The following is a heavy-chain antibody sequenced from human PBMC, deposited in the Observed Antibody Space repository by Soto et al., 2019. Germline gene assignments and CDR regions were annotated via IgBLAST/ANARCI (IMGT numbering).Heavy chain of an antibody. CDR1: GLTVSGKKY. CDR2: VYDLDGT. J-gene: IGHJ3*02. Sequence: DVQLVESGGGLIQPGGSLRLSCVASGLTVSGKKYMAWVRQAPGKGPEWVSGVYDLDGTYYADSVRGRFTTSIDSSRTTVYLQMRDLRPEDTALYFCATWLLLEHAYDIWGRGTMVTVSS. V-gene: IGHV3-53*01. CDR3: ATWLLLEHAYDI. D-gene: IGHD2-15*01.